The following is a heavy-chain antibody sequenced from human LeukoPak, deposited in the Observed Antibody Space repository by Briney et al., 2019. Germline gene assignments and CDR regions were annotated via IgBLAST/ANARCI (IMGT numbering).Heavy chain of an antibody. Sequence: GGSLRLSCAASGFTFSSYWMSWVRQAPGKGLEWVANIKQDGSEKYYVDSVKGRFTISRDNAKNSLYLQMNSLRAEDTAVYYCAKAHANPSYRKADYFDYWGQGTLVTVSS. CDR1: GFTFSSYW. CDR3: AKAHANPSYRKADYFDY. V-gene: IGHV3-7*03. D-gene: IGHD1-14*01. CDR2: IKQDGSEK. J-gene: IGHJ4*02.